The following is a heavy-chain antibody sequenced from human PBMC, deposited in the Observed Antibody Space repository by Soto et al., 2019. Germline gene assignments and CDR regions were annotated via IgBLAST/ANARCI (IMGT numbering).Heavy chain of an antibody. D-gene: IGHD3-16*01. J-gene: IGHJ3*02. CDR3: VKNLFTFAYGGQYVFHI. V-gene: IGHV4-34*01. Sequence: HVQLQQWGAGLLKPSETLSLTCAVYGESFTDYFWSWIRQPPGKTLEWIGEINDVGTTNYNPSLTGRVTISVDVSQSQCSLRLTSVTAADTGVYYCVKNLFTFAYGGQYVFHIWGQGTLVTVS. CDR2: INDVGTT. CDR1: GESFTDYF.